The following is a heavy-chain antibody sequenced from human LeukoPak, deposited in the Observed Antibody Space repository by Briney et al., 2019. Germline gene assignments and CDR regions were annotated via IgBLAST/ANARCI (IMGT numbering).Heavy chain of an antibody. CDR2: IYYSGST. CDR1: GGSISSSSYY. Sequence: SETLSLTCTVSGGSISSSSYYWGWIRQPPGKGLEWIGSIYYSGSTYYNPSLKSRVTISVDTSENQFSLKLSSVTAADTAVYYCARHWTSIAARSDAFDIWGQGTMVTVSS. J-gene: IGHJ3*02. CDR3: ARHWTSIAARSDAFDI. D-gene: IGHD6-6*01. V-gene: IGHV4-39*01.